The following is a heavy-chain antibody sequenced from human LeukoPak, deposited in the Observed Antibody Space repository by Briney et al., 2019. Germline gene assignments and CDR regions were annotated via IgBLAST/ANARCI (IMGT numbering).Heavy chain of an antibody. CDR1: GGSLSCYSYY. Sequence: SETLSLICTVSGGSLSCYSYYWGWIRQPPGKGLEWIGSINYSGSTNYTPSLKTRVTISVDTSRDQFSLKMSSVTAADTAVYYCVTLMYDSSGYSYFDLWGQGTLVTVSS. D-gene: IGHD3-22*01. CDR3: VTLMYDSSGYSYFDL. V-gene: IGHV4-39*01. CDR2: INYSGST. J-gene: IGHJ4*02.